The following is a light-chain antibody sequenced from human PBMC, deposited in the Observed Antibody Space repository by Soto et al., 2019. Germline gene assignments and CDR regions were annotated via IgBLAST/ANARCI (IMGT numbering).Light chain of an antibody. Sequence: IQMTQSPSSLATSVGARATITCRASQGISTYLAWHQQKPGKVPKLLSYAASTLQSGVPSRFSGSGSGTDVTFTISSRQSEDVANYYCHKYNSAPWTFVQGTKADIK. J-gene: IGKJ1*01. CDR1: QGISTY. CDR3: HKYNSAPWT. CDR2: AAS. V-gene: IGKV1-27*01.